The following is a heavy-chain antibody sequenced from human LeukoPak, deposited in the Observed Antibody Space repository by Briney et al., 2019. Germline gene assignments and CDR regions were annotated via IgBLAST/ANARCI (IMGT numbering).Heavy chain of an antibody. V-gene: IGHV3-7*01. CDR2: IKEDGSET. CDR3: AREIHSSGWYVDY. D-gene: IGHD6-19*01. Sequence: GGSLRLSCTASGLTFSNYWMSWVRQAPGKGLEWVANIKEDGSETYYVDSVKGRFTISGDNAKNSLYLQMNSLRAEDTAVYYCAREIHSSGWYVDYWGQGTLVTVSS. J-gene: IGHJ4*02. CDR1: GLTFSNYW.